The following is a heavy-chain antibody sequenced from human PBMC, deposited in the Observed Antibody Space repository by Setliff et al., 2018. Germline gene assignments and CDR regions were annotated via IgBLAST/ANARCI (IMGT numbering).Heavy chain of an antibody. Sequence: ASVKVSCKASGYTFTDYYIHWIRQAPGQVLEWMGWINANGGANGQSYKFRGRVAMTRDTSISTVFMELNRLTSDDTAVYYCARGRQVHRHLVIVPAAAFDFWGQGARVTVSS. V-gene: IGHV1-2*07. CDR3: ARGRQVHRHLVIVPAAAFDF. D-gene: IGHD2-2*01. J-gene: IGHJ4*02. CDR2: INANGGAN. CDR1: GYTFTDYY.